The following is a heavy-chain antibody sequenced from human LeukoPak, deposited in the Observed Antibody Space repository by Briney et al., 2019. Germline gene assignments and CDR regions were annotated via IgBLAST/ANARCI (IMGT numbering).Heavy chain of an antibody. J-gene: IGHJ6*02. CDR2: INHSGST. CDR1: GGSFSGYY. D-gene: IGHD3-3*01. Sequence: KPSETLSLTCAVYGGSFSGYYWSWIRQPPGKGLEWIGEINHSGSTNYNPSLKSRVTISVDTSKNQFSLKLSSVTAADTAVYYCARGRFGYPYYYYYGMDVWGQGTTVTVSS. CDR3: ARGRFGYPYYYYYGMDV. V-gene: IGHV4-34*01.